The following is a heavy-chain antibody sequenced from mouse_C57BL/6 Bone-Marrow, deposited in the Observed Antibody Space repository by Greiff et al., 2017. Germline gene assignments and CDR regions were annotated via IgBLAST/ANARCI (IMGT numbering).Heavy chain of an antibody. CDR1: GYTFTSYW. CDR2: IDPSDSET. V-gene: IGHV1-52*01. CDR3: ARGNYGSRKSFAY. D-gene: IGHD1-1*01. J-gene: IGHJ3*01. Sequence: QVQLQQSGAELVRPGSSVKLSCKASGYTFTSYWMHWVKQRPIQGLEWIGNIDPSDSETHYNQKFKDKATLTVDKSSSTAYMQLSSLTSEDSAVYYCARGNYGSRKSFAYWGQGTLVTVSA.